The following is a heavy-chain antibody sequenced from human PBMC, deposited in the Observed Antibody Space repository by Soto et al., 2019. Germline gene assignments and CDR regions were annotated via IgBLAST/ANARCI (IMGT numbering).Heavy chain of an antibody. CDR3: AREFASSWSSYYYYYGMDV. CDR1: GFTFSVYW. Sequence: GGSLRLSCAASGFTFSVYWMSWVRQAPGKGLEWVANIKQDGSEKYYVDSVKGRFTISRDNAKNSLYLQMNSLRAEDTALYYCAREFASSWSSYYYYYGMDVWGQGTTVTVSS. V-gene: IGHV3-7*05. J-gene: IGHJ6*02. D-gene: IGHD6-13*01. CDR2: IKQDGSEK.